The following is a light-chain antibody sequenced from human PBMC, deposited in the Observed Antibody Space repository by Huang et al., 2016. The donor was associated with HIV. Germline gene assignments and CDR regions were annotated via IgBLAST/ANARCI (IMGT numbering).Light chain of an antibody. V-gene: IGKV1-39*01. CDR2: TTS. CDR3: QQNYNSPLT. J-gene: IGKJ3*01. CDR1: QSINNL. Sequence: DIQMTQSPSSLSASVGDRVTITCRASQSINNLLIWYQQKPGKAPELLIHTTSTLQTGVPSRFSGSGSGTDFTLTINNLQPEDFATYYCQQNYNSPLTFGPGTRVDIK.